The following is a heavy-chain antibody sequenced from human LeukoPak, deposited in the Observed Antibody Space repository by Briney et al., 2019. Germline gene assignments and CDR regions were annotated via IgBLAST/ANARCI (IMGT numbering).Heavy chain of an antibody. CDR3: ARRYYDFWSGYYYYCYYMDV. D-gene: IGHD3-3*01. Sequence: PSETLSLTCAVYGGSFSGYYWSWIRQPPGKGLEWIGEINHSGSTNYNPSLKSRVTISVDTSKNQFSLKLSSVTAADTAVYYCARRYYDFWSGYYYYCYYMDVWGKGTTVTVSS. CDR2: INHSGST. V-gene: IGHV4-34*01. CDR1: GGSFSGYY. J-gene: IGHJ6*03.